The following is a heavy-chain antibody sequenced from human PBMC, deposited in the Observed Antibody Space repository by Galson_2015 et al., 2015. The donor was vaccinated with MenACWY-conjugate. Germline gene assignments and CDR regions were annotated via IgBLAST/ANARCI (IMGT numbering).Heavy chain of an antibody. CDR2: ISSSSTYI. CDR1: GFTFSCYT. V-gene: IGHV3-21*01. Sequence: SLRLSCAASGFTFSCYTMNWVRQAPGKGLEWVSSISSSSTYIYYADSVKGRFTISRDHANNSLYLQMNNLRSDDTALYYCARDLSYQPLLHFSETPRGAFDIWGQGTMVTVSS. D-gene: IGHD2-2*01. CDR3: ARDLSYQPLLHFSETPRGAFDI. J-gene: IGHJ3*02.